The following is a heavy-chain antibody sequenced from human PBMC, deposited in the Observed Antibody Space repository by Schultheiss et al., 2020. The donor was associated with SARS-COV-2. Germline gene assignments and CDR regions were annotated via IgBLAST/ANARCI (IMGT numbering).Heavy chain of an antibody. J-gene: IGHJ4*02. CDR1: GFTFDDYA. CDR3: AKVDDYGDYYQKTFGY. D-gene: IGHD4-17*01. CDR2: ISWNSGSI. Sequence: GGSLRLSCAASGFTFDDYAMHWVRQAPGKGLEWVSGISWNSGSIGYADSVKGRFTISRDNAKNSLYLQMNSLRAEDTALYYCAKVDDYGDYYQKTFGYWGQGTLVTVSS. V-gene: IGHV3-9*01.